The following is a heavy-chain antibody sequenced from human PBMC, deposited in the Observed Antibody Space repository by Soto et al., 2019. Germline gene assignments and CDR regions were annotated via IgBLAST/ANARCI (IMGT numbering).Heavy chain of an antibody. J-gene: IGHJ4*02. CDR3: VGSLMSRAMESFDY. CDR2: ISYTVDA. Sequence: SETLSLTCSVSASSLSRYYWGWVRQSPGEGLQWIAHISYTVDASYNPSLKSRVTISLDTSKNQIALRLMSVTAADTAVYYCVGSLMSRAMESFDYWGQGTLVTVSS. D-gene: IGHD5-18*01. V-gene: IGHV4-59*01. CDR1: ASSLSRYY.